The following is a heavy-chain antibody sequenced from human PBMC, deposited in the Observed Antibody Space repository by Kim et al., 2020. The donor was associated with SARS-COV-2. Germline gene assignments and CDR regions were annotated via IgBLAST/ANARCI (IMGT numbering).Heavy chain of an antibody. CDR1: GGSFSGYY. CDR2: INHSGST. Sequence: SETLSLTCAVYGGSFSGYYWSWIRQPPGKGLEWIGEINHSGSTNYNPSLKSRVTISVDTSKNQFSLKLSSVTAADTAVYYCASGIWFDPWGQGTLVTVSS. CDR3: ASGIWFDP. V-gene: IGHV4-34*01. J-gene: IGHJ5*02.